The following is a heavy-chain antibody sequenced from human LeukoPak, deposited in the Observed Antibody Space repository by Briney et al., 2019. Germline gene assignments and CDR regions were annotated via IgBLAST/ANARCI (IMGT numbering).Heavy chain of an antibody. Sequence: GGSLRLSCAASGFTFDDYAMHWVRQAPGKGLEWVSGISWNSGSIGYADSEKGRFTISRDNAKNSLYLQMNSLRAEDTALYYCAKENGGGWRKSGLGYYMDVWDKGTTATVSS. J-gene: IGHJ6*03. CDR1: GFTFDDYA. CDR3: AKENGGGWRKSGLGYYMDV. D-gene: IGHD3-16*01. V-gene: IGHV3-9*01. CDR2: ISWNSGSI.